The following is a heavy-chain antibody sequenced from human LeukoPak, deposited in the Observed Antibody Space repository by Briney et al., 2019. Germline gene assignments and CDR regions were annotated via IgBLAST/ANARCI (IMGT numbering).Heavy chain of an antibody. J-gene: IGHJ6*03. D-gene: IGHD2-21*01. V-gene: IGHV4-61*08. CDR3: ARHRRVIAIYYYYYMDV. Sequence: PSETLSLTRTVSGGSISSGDYYWSWIRQPPGKGLEWIGYIYYSGSTNYNPSLKSRVTISVDTSKNQFSLKLSSVTAADTAVYYCARHRRVIAIYYYYYMDVWGKGTTVTVSS. CDR1: GGSISSGDYY. CDR2: IYYSGST.